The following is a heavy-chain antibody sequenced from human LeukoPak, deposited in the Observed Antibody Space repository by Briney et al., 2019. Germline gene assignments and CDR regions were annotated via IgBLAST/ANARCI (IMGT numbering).Heavy chain of an antibody. CDR2: ITYI. CDR3: VRGDSSGRYYFDF. J-gene: IGHJ4*02. Sequence: GGSLRLSXAASGFTFSTYNMNWVRQPPGKGLEWVSSITYISYADSVKGRFTISRDNAKNSLYLQMNSLRVEDTAVYYCVRGDSSGRYYFDFWGQGTLVTVSS. D-gene: IGHD3-22*01. CDR1: GFTFSTYN. V-gene: IGHV3-21*06.